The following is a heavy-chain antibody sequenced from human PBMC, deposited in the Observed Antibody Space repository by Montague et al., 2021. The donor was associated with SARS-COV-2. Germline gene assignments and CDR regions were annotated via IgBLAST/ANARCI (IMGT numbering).Heavy chain of an antibody. Sequence: ETLSLTCTVSGGSISSSSYYWGWIRQPPGKGLEWIGSIYYSGSTXYNPSLKSRVTISVDTSKNQFSLKLSSVTAADTAVYYCARVGRQQLVRLSGMDVWGQGTTVTVSS. V-gene: IGHV4-39*07. CDR2: IYYSGST. D-gene: IGHD6-13*01. CDR1: GGSISSSSYY. J-gene: IGHJ6*02. CDR3: ARVGRQQLVRLSGMDV.